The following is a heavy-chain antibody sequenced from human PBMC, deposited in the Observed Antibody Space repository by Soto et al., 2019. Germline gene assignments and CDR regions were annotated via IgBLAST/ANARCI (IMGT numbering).Heavy chain of an antibody. CDR2: IIPIFGTA. D-gene: IGHD1-1*01. CDR3: ARSFWNGDPNLFDY. CDR1: GGTFSSYA. Sequence: QVQLVQSGAEVKKPGSSVKVSCKASGGTFSSYAISWVRQAPGQGLEWMGGIIPIFGTANYAQKFQGRVTITADESTSTAYMELSSLRSEDTAVYYCARSFWNGDPNLFDYWGQGTLVTVSS. J-gene: IGHJ4*02. V-gene: IGHV1-69*01.